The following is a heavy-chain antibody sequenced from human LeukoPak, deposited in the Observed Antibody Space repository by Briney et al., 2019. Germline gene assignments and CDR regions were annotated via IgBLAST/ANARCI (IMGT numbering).Heavy chain of an antibody. CDR3: VVAVTQN. CDR1: GFTFSGSA. Sequence: AGGSLGLSCAASGFTFSGSAMHWVRQASGKGLEWVGRIRSKANSYATAYAASVKGRFTISRDDSKNTAYLQMNSLKTEDTAVYYCVVAVTQNWGQGTLVTVSS. V-gene: IGHV3-73*01. CDR2: IRSKANSYAT. D-gene: IGHD6-19*01. J-gene: IGHJ4*02.